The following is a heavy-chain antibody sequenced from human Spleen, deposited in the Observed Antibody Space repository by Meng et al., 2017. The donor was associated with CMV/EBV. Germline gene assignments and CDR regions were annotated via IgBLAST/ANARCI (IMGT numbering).Heavy chain of an antibody. J-gene: IGHJ4*02. D-gene: IGHD4-17*01. CDR2: AGAENGET. V-gene: IGHV1-18*01. Sequence: KASGYNFDIYGITWVRQAPGQGLEWVGWAGAENGETNYGQKFQGRVTVTADTFTNTAYMEMRSLRSDGSAIYYCARAGAAVTTNFDFWGQGTLVTVSS. CDR3: ARAGAAVTTNFDF. CDR1: GYNFDIYG.